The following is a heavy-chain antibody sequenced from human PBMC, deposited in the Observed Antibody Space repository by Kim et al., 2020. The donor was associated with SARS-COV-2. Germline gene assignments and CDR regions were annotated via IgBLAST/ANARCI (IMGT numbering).Heavy chain of an antibody. Sequence: SVKVSCKASGGTFSSYAISWVRQAPGQGLEWMGGIIPIFGTANYAQKFQGRVTITADESTSTAYMELSSLRSEDTAVYYCARDYDILTGYPYWGQGTLVTVSS. V-gene: IGHV1-69*13. D-gene: IGHD3-9*01. CDR2: IIPIFGTA. CDR3: ARDYDILTGYPY. J-gene: IGHJ4*02. CDR1: GGTFSSYA.